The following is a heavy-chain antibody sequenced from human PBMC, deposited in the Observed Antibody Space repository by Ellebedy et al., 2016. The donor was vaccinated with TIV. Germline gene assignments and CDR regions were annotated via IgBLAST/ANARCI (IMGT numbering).Heavy chain of an antibody. CDR2: ISWDGGST. CDR1: GFTFDDYA. D-gene: IGHD3-10*01. Sequence: GESLKISXAASGFTFDDYAMHWVRQAPGKGLEWVSLISWDGGSTYYADSVKGRFTISRDNSKNSLYLQMNSLRAEDTALYYCASLGIDYYGSGSRGYGMDVWGQGTTVTVSS. J-gene: IGHJ6*02. CDR3: ASLGIDYYGSGSRGYGMDV. V-gene: IGHV3-43D*03.